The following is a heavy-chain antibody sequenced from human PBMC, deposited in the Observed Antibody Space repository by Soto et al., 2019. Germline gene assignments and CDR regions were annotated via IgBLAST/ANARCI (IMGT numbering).Heavy chain of an antibody. V-gene: IGHV4-59*01. Sequence: SETLSLTCTVSGGSISSYYWSWIRQPPGKGLEWIGYIYYSGSTNYNPSLKSRVTISVDTSKNQFSLKLSSVTAADTAVYYCARERSGSYYDYWDQGTLVTVSS. D-gene: IGHD1-26*01. CDR2: IYYSGST. J-gene: IGHJ4*02. CDR1: GGSISSYY. CDR3: ARERSGSYYDY.